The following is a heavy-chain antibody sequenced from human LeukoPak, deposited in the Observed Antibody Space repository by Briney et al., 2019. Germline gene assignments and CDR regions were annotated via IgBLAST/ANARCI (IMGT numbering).Heavy chain of an antibody. J-gene: IGHJ6*03. CDR3: ARGPIIDIVVIPAAADYYHMDV. CDR1: GYTFTDYY. D-gene: IGHD2-2*01. Sequence: SVKVSCKASGYTFTDYYVHWVRQAPGQGLEWMGGIIPIFGTANYAQKFQGRVTITADESTSTAYMELRSLRSDDTAVYYCARGPIIDIVVIPAAADYYHMDVWGKGTTVTVSS. CDR2: IIPIFGTA. V-gene: IGHV1-69*13.